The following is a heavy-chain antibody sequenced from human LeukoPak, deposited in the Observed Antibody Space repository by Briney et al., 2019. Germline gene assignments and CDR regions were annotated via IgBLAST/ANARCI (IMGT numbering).Heavy chain of an antibody. CDR3: ARLLGWSGPINWFDP. D-gene: IGHD3-3*01. CDR1: GGSISSDY. V-gene: IGHV4-59*08. CDR2: VYYSGIT. Sequence: SETLSLTCTVSGGSISSDYWSWIRQPPGKGLECIGYVYYSGITNYNPSLKSRVTISVGTSKNHFSLKLTSVTAADTAVHYCARLLGWSGPINWFDPWGRGALVTVSS. J-gene: IGHJ5*02.